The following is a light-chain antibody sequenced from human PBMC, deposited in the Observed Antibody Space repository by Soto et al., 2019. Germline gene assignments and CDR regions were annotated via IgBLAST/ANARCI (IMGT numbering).Light chain of an antibody. CDR2: GAS. J-gene: IGKJ3*01. CDR3: QHYGTSAL. Sequence: EIVLTQSPGTLSLSPGERATLSCRASQSVSSSYLAWYQQKPGQAPRLLIYGASSRATGIPDRFSVSASGTDLTLSISRQEPEDFAVYYCQHYGTSALFGPGTKVDIK. CDR1: QSVSSSY. V-gene: IGKV3-20*01.